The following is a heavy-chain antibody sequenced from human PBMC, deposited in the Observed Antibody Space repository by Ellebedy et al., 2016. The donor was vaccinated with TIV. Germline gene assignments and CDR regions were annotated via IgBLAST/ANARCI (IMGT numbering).Heavy chain of an antibody. V-gene: IGHV3-23*01. Sequence: PGGSLRLSCAASEFTFATYAMCWVRQAPGRGLEWVSRITNSGDTTNYADSVKGRFTISRDNSKNTLYLQMNSLRAEDTAVYYCARDHVGDGYNRAFDIWGQGTMVTVSS. CDR2: ITNSGDTT. J-gene: IGHJ3*02. CDR3: ARDHVGDGYNRAFDI. CDR1: EFTFATYA. D-gene: IGHD5-24*01.